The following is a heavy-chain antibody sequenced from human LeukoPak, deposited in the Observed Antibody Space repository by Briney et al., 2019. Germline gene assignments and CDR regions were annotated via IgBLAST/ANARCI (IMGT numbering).Heavy chain of an antibody. CDR1: GFTFSDFW. J-gene: IGHJ4*02. CDR3: ANSGWSLRDY. V-gene: IGHV3-7*01. D-gene: IGHD6-19*01. CDR2: IKPDGSEK. Sequence: GGSLRLSCAASGFTFSDFWMAWVRQAPGRGLEWVANIKPDGSEKYYVGSVKGRFTISRDNVENSLYLQMNSLRAEDTAVYYCANSGWSLRDYWGQGTLVTVSS.